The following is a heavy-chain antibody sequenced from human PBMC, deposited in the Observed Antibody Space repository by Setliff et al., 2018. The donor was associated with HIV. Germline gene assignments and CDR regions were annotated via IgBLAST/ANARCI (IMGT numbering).Heavy chain of an antibody. V-gene: IGHV1-8*02. CDR1: GYTFTTYD. Sequence: ASVKVSCKASGYTFTTYDINWVRQATGQGLEWMGWMNPNSGNTGYAQKFQGRVTMTRHTSISTAYMELRSLRSEDTAVYYCASAVGSSSWLRALDYWGQGTLVTVSS. CDR3: ASAVGSSSWLRALDY. CDR2: MNPNSGNT. J-gene: IGHJ4*02. D-gene: IGHD6-13*01.